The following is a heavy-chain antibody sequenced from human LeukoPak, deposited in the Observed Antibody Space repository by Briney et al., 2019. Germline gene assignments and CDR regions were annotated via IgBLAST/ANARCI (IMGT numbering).Heavy chain of an antibody. CDR1: GFTFNNYA. Sequence: GGSLRLSCASSGFTFNNYAMTWVRQAPGKGLEWVSSITASGGSTYCADSVKGRFTISRDNSKNTLYLQMSSLRAEDTAIYYCAKASGWYDAFDIWGQGTMVTVSS. CDR2: ITASGGST. D-gene: IGHD6-13*01. CDR3: AKASGWYDAFDI. V-gene: IGHV3-23*01. J-gene: IGHJ3*02.